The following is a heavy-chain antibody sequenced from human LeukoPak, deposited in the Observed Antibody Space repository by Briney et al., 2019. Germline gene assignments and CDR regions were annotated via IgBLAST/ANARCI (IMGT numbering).Heavy chain of an antibody. CDR1: GGSFSGYY. D-gene: IGHD4-23*01. CDR2: INHSGST. J-gene: IGHJ6*03. CDR3: ARVGGNFLYYYYYMDV. V-gene: IGHV4-34*01. Sequence: SETLSLTCAVYGGSFSGYYWSWIRQPPGKGLEWIGEINHSGSTNYNPSLKSRVTISVDTSKNQFSLKLSSVTAADTAVYYCARVGGNFLYYYYYMDVWGKGTTVTVSS.